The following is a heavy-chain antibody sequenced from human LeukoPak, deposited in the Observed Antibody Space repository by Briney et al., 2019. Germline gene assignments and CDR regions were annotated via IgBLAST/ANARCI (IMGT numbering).Heavy chain of an antibody. CDR1: GGSISSYY. Sequence: SETLSLTCTASGGSISSYYWSWIRQPPGKGLEWVWYIYYSGSTNYNPSLKSRVTISVDTSKNQFSLKLSSVTAADTAVYYCAREADYYDSSGLMDYWGQGTLVTVSS. D-gene: IGHD3-22*01. V-gene: IGHV4-59*01. CDR3: AREADYYDSSGLMDY. J-gene: IGHJ4*02. CDR2: IYYSGST.